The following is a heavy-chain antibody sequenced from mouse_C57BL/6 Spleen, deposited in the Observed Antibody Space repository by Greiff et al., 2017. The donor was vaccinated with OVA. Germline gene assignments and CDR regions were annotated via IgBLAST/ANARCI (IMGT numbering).Heavy chain of an antibody. CDR1: GYSITSGYY. D-gene: IGHD1-1*01. CDR3: ANYYGSIYWYFDV. Sequence: EVQLVESGPGLVKPSQSLSLTCSVTGYSITSGYYWNWIRQFPGNKLEWMGYISYDGSNNYNPSLKNRISITRDTSKNQFFLKLNSVTTEDTATYYCANYYGSIYWYFDVWGTGTTVTVSS. J-gene: IGHJ1*03. CDR2: ISYDGSN. V-gene: IGHV3-6*01.